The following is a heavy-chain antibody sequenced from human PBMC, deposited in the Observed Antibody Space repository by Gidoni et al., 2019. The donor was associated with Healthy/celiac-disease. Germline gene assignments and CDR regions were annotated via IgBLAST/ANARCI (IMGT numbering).Heavy chain of an antibody. CDR1: DFTFSINA. V-gene: IGHV3-64*01. CDR3: ARGRSRYRDCSGGSCYYDS. CDR2: ISSNGGST. D-gene: IGHD2-15*01. Sequence: EVPMLESGGSLVQPGGSLRLSCTASDFTFSINAINWVRQAPGKCLEYVSAISSNGGSTYYVYSVKGRFTSSRDNSKNTLYLQMGSLRAEDMAVYYCARGRSRYRDCSGGSCYYDSWGQGTLVTVSS. J-gene: IGHJ4*02.